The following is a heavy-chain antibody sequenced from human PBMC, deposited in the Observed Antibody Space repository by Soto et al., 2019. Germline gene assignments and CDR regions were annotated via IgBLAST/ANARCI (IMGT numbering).Heavy chain of an antibody. V-gene: IGHV3-33*01. CDR2: IWYDGSNK. Sequence: QVQLVESGGGVVQPGRSLRLSCAASGFTFSSYGMHWVRQAPGKGLEWVAVIWYDGSNKYYADSVKGRFTISRDNSKNTLYLQMNSLGAEDTAVYYCARAAYYDSSGYPQLCDYWGQGTLVTVSS. CDR1: GFTFSSYG. J-gene: IGHJ4*02. D-gene: IGHD3-22*01. CDR3: ARAAYYDSSGYPQLCDY.